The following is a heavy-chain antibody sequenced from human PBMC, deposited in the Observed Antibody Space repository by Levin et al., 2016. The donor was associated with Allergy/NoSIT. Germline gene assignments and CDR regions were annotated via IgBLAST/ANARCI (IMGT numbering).Heavy chain of an antibody. Sequence: WVRQAPGQGLEWMGKIIPILDIANSAQKFQGSVTITADKSTSTAYMELSRLRLEDTAVYYCARESGYTSGWHFDYWGQGTLVTVSS. CDR3: ARESGYTSGWHFDY. CDR2: IIPILDIA. V-gene: IGHV1-69*04. D-gene: IGHD6-19*01. J-gene: IGHJ4*02.